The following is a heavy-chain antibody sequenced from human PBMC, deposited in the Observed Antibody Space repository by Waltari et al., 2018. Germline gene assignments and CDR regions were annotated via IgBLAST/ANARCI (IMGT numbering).Heavy chain of an antibody. CDR2: ISSSGSTV. CDR3: ARVGLGVHYFDY. V-gene: IGHV3-48*03. J-gene: IGHJ4*02. CDR1: GFIFSRYE. D-gene: IGHD3-16*01. Sequence: DVQLVDSGGGLMQPGGSLRLSCAASGFIFSRYEMTWVRQAPGRGLEWISYISSSGSTVYYADSVKGRFTISRDDTRASLYLQLNSLRTEDTAVYYCARVGLGVHYFDYWGQGTLVTVSS.